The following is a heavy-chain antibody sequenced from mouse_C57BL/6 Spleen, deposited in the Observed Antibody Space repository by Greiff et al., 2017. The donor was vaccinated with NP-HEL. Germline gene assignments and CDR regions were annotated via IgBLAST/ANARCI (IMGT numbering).Heavy chain of an antibody. CDR3: ARSVGITTVVATKAWFAY. Sequence: VQLQQPGAELARPGASVKLSCKASGYTFTSSGIRWVKQGTGQGLAWIGEIYPRSGNTYYIEKFKGKATLTADKSARTADMELLSLTAEDSAVYFCARSVGITTVVATKAWFAYWGQGGLVTVSA. V-gene: IGHV1-81*01. CDR2: IYPRSGNT. CDR1: GYTFTSSG. D-gene: IGHD1-1*01. J-gene: IGHJ3*01.